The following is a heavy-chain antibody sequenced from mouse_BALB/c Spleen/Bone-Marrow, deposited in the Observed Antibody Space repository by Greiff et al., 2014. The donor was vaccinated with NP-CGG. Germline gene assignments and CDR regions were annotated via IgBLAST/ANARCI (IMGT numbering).Heavy chain of an antibody. V-gene: IGHV1-18*01. CDR2: INPYNGGT. D-gene: IGHD2-4*01. J-gene: IGHJ3*01. Sequence: EVQLQQSGPELVKPGASMKISCKASGYSFTGYTMNWVKQSHGKNPEWIGLINPYNGGTSYNQKFKGKATLTVDKSSSTAYMELLSLTSEDSAVYYCARGISTMITAWFAYWGQGTLVTVSA. CDR1: GYSFTGYT. CDR3: ARGISTMITAWFAY.